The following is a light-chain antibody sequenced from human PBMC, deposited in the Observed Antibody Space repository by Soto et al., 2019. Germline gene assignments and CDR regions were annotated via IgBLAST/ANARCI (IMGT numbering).Light chain of an antibody. V-gene: IGLV2-14*03. CDR3: SSYGGSSRATSV. J-gene: IGLJ1*01. CDR1: SSDVGGSKY. CDR2: DVS. Sequence: QSALTQPASVSGSPGQSITISCTGTSSDVGGSKYVSWYQQHPGQAPKLMIYDVSNRPSGISDRFSGSKSGYTASLTISGLQTADEADYYCSSYGGSSRATSVFGTGIKLTVL.